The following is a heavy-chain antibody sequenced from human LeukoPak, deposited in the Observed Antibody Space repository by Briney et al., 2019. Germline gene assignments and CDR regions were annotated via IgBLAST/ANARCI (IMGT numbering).Heavy chain of an antibody. J-gene: IGHJ4*02. Sequence: GGSLRLSCAASGFDLSTYEMNWVRQAPGKGLEWIADITISGHTKNYADSVKGRFTISRDNAKNSLYLQMNSLRVEDTAVYYCARIAAAGTWDPFDYWGQGSLITVSS. CDR2: ITISGHTK. V-gene: IGHV3-48*03. D-gene: IGHD6-13*01. CDR3: ARIAAAGTWDPFDY. CDR1: GFDLSTYE.